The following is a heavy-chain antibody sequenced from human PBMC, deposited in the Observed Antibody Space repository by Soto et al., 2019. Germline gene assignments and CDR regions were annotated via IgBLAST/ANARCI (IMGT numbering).Heavy chain of an antibody. CDR3: AKEGESTGTKGHYYGMDV. Sequence: EVQLLESGGGLVQPGGSLRLSCAASGFTFSSYAMSWVRQAPGNGLEWVSAISGSGGSTYYADSVKGRFTISRDNSKNTLYLQMNSLRAEDTAVYYCAKEGESTGTKGHYYGMDVWGQGTTVTVSS. D-gene: IGHD1-1*01. J-gene: IGHJ6*02. CDR1: GFTFSSYA. CDR2: ISGSGGST. V-gene: IGHV3-23*01.